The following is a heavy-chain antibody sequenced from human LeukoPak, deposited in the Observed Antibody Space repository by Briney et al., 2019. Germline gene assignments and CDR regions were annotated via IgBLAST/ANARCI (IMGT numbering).Heavy chain of an antibody. Sequence: SETLSLTCTVSGGXISSYYCSWIRQPPGKGLEWIGYIYYSGSTNYNPSLKSRVTISVDTSKNQFSLKLSSVTAADTAVYYCARDPTTDYGNWFDPWGQGTLVTVSS. D-gene: IGHD4-17*01. CDR3: ARDPTTDYGNWFDP. J-gene: IGHJ5*02. CDR1: GGXISSYY. CDR2: IYYSGST. V-gene: IGHV4-59*01.